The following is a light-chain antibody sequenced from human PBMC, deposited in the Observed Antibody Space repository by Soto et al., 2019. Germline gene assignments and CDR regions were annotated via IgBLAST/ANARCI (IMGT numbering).Light chain of an antibody. Sequence: ENVLTQSPATLSLSAGERATLSCRASRSVANDFLAWYQQKPGQPPRLLIDDASRRATGIPDRFSGSGSGTDFHLTISRLEPEDVAVYYCQQCATTPLTFGGGTKVEIK. CDR3: QQCATTPLT. CDR1: RSVANDF. V-gene: IGKV3-20*01. CDR2: DAS. J-gene: IGKJ4*01.